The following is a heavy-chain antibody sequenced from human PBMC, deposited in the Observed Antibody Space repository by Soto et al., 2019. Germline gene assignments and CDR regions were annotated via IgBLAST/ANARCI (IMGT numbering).Heavy chain of an antibody. J-gene: IGHJ3*02. CDR2: IFYSGNT. D-gene: IGHD4-17*01. CDR1: SGNISSSGDY. CDR3: ATYGDYHAFDI. V-gene: IGHV4-39*01. Sequence: PSQTMSLTCTVSSGNISSSGDYWGWLRQPPGKGLEWIGNIFYSGNTYYNPSLKSRVTISLDTSKNQFSLRLNSVTAADTAVYYCATYGDYHAFDIWGQGTMVTVSS.